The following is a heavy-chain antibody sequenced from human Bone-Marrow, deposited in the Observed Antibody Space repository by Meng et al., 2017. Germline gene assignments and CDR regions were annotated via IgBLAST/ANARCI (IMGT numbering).Heavy chain of an antibody. Sequence: ASVKVSCKPSGYNFPDYYIHWVRRAPGQGLEWMGIINPSGGSTSYAQKFQGRVTMTRDTSTSAVYMELSSLRSEDTAVYYCARAPDTAMVTGWFDPWGQGTLVTVSS. V-gene: IGHV1-46*01. J-gene: IGHJ5*02. CDR1: GYNFPDYY. CDR2: INPSGGST. D-gene: IGHD5-18*01. CDR3: ARAPDTAMVTGWFDP.